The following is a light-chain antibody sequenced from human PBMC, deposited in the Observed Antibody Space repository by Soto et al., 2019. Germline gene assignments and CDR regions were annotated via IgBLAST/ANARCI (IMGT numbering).Light chain of an antibody. CDR3: QQYGSSPPVT. CDR1: QSVSCSY. Sequence: EIVLTQSPGTLSLSPGERATLSCRASQSVSCSYLAWYQQKPGQAPRHLIYGASSRATGIPDRFSGSGSRTDFTLTISRLEPEDFAVYYCQQYGSSPPVTFGGGTKVEIK. CDR2: GAS. J-gene: IGKJ4*01. V-gene: IGKV3-20*01.